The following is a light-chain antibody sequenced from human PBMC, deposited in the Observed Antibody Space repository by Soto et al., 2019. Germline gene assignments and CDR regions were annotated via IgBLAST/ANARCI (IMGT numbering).Light chain of an antibody. Sequence: QSVLNQPASVSGSPGQSIAISCTGTSSDVGGYDYVSWYQQHPGKAPKLIIYDVSNRPSGVSNRFSGSKSDNTASLTISGLQAEDEADYYCSSYTSSSTYVFGTGTKATVL. J-gene: IGLJ1*01. CDR1: SSDVGGYDY. V-gene: IGLV2-14*01. CDR3: SSYTSSSTYV. CDR2: DVS.